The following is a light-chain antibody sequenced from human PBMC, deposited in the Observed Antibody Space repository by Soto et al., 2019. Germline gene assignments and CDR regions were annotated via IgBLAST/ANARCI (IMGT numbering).Light chain of an antibody. Sequence: QSVLTQPPSVSGAPGQTVTISCTGSSSNIGAGFDVHWYQQLPGTAPKVLIYDNSNRPSGVPDRFSGSKSGNTASLTISGLQAEDEADYYCSSYTSTSTLYVFGTGTKLTVL. CDR2: DNS. J-gene: IGLJ1*01. CDR3: SSYTSTSTLYV. V-gene: IGLV1-40*01. CDR1: SSNIGAGFD.